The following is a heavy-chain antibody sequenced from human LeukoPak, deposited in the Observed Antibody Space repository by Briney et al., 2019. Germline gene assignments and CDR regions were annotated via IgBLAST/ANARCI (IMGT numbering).Heavy chain of an antibody. D-gene: IGHD3-22*01. V-gene: IGHV5-51*04. Sequence: GESLKISCKCSGYRFNSYWIGWVRQMPGKGLEWMGIIYPGDSDVRLSPSLQGEVSFSADTPINTAFLEWSSLEDSDTTIYYCARRGRDSNGYSRWYFDLWGRGILVTVSS. CDR3: ARRGRDSNGYSRWYFDL. CDR2: IYPGDSDV. J-gene: IGHJ2*01. CDR1: GYRFNSYW.